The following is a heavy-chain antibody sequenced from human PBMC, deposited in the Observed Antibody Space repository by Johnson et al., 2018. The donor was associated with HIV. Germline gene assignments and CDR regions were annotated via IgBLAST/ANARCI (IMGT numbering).Heavy chain of an antibody. V-gene: IGHV3-30-3*01. Sequence: QMLLVESGGGVVQPGRSLRLSCAASGFTFSSYAMHWVRQAPGKGLEWVAVISYDGSNKYYADSVKGRFTISRDNSKNTLYLQMNSLRAEDTAVYYCARDHEAVPGGFEIWGQGTMVTVSS. D-gene: IGHD1-1*01. CDR3: ARDHEAVPGGFEI. CDR2: ISYDGSNK. CDR1: GFTFSSYA. J-gene: IGHJ3*02.